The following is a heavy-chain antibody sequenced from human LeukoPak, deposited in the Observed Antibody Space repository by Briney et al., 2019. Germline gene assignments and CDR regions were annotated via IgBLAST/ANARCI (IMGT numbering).Heavy chain of an antibody. Sequence: PGGSLRLSCAASGFTFNNYVMSWVRQAPGKGLEWVSLISRNGGGTNYADSVKGRFTISRDNSKNTLYLQMNTLRAEDTAVYYCAKGDYGDYVLDYWGQGTLVTVSS. J-gene: IGHJ4*02. CDR1: GFTFNNYV. V-gene: IGHV3-23*01. CDR2: ISRNGGGT. CDR3: AKGDYGDYVLDY. D-gene: IGHD4-17*01.